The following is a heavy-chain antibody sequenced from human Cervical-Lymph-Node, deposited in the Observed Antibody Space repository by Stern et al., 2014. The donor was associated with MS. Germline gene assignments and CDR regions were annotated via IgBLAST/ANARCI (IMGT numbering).Heavy chain of an antibody. Sequence: MQLVESGAEMTKPGSSVMVYCKASGGTVSSYPISWVRQAPGQGLEWMGGIIPIFGTANYAQKFQGRVTITADESTSTAYMELSSLRSEDTAVYYCARGRDSSALNWFGPWGQGTLVAVSS. V-gene: IGHV1-69*01. D-gene: IGHD3-22*01. J-gene: IGHJ5*02. CDR3: ARGRDSSALNWFGP. CDR1: GGTVSSYP. CDR2: IIPIFGTA.